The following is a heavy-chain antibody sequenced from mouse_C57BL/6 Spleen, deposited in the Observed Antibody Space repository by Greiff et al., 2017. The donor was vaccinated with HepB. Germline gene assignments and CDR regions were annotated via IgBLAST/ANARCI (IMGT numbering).Heavy chain of an antibody. D-gene: IGHD1-1*01. CDR1: GFTFSSYA. CDR2: ISDGGSYT. Sequence: EVHLVESGGGLVKPGGSLKLSCAASGFTFSSYAMSWVRQTPEKRLEWVATISDGGSYTYYPDNVKGRFTISRDNAKNNLYLQMSHLKSEDTAMYYCAREEYGGRNWYFDVWGTGTTVTVSS. V-gene: IGHV5-4*01. J-gene: IGHJ1*03. CDR3: AREEYGGRNWYFDV.